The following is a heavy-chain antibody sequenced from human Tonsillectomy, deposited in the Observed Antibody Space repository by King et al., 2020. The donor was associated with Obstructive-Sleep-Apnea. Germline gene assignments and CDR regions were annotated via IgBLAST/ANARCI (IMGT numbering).Heavy chain of an antibody. D-gene: IGHD5-24*01. V-gene: IGHV1-2*02. Sequence: VQLVESGAEVKKPGASMKVSCKPSGYTFTGYYLQWGRQAPGQGLEWMGWIDPYSGGTNYAQKFQGRVTMTRDTSISTAYMELRRLRSDDTAVYYCARWRDGYNEAFYYWGQGTLVTVSS. CDR3: ARWRDGYNEAFYY. CDR1: GYTFTGYY. CDR2: IDPYSGGT. J-gene: IGHJ4*02.